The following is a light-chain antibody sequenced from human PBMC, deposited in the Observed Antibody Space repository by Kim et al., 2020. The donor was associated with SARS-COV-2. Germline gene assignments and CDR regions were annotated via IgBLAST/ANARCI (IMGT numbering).Light chain of an antibody. CDR2: KAT. CDR1: QSISSW. CDR3: KQYNSYPYT. Sequence: DIQMTQSPSTLSASVGGRVTITCRASQSISSWLAWYQQKPGKAPKLLIYKATSLESGVPSRFSGSGSGTEFTLTISSLQPDDFATYYCKQYNSYPYTFGQGTKLEI. V-gene: IGKV1-5*03. J-gene: IGKJ2*01.